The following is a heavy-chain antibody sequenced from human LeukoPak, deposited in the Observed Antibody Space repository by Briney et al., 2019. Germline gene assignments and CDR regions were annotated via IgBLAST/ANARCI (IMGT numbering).Heavy chain of an antibody. Sequence: SGTLSLTCAVSGGSISNNNWWSWVRQPPGKGLEWIGEIYHSGNTNYNPSLKSRVTISVDKSKNQFSLKLSSVTAADAGVYYCARPERPWLARGAFDIWGQGTMVTVSS. CDR3: ARPERPWLARGAFDI. V-gene: IGHV4-4*02. CDR1: GGSISNNNW. J-gene: IGHJ3*02. CDR2: IYHSGNT. D-gene: IGHD6-19*01.